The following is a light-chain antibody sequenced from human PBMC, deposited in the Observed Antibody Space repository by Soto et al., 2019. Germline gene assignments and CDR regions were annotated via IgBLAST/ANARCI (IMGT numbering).Light chain of an antibody. CDR3: KQSYSSPWT. Sequence: DIQMTQSPSSLSASVGDRVTITCRASQRISSYLNWYQQKPGKAPELLIYGASSLQSGVSSRFSGSGSGTDFTLTISSLQPEDFATYYCKQSYSSPWTFGQGTKVEIK. V-gene: IGKV1-39*01. J-gene: IGKJ1*01. CDR1: QRISSY. CDR2: GAS.